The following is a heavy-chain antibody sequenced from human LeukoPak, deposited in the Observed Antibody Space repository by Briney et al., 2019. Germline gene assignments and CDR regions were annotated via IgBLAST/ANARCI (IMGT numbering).Heavy chain of an antibody. CDR1: ANTLINYY. D-gene: IGHD2-21*02. Sequence: VASVKVSCKASANTLINYYIHWVRQAPGQGLEWMGIINPTGDITNYAQKFQGRVTLTRDTSTSTVYMELSSLTSDDTAVYYCARPPDCGGDCYKYLQQWGQGTLVIVSS. CDR3: ARPPDCGGDCYKYLQQ. J-gene: IGHJ1*01. V-gene: IGHV1-46*01. CDR2: INPTGDIT.